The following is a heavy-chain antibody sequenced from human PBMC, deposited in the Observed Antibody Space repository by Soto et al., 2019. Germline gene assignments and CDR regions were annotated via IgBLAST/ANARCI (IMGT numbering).Heavy chain of an antibody. CDR2: IYYSGST. Sequence: SETLSLTCTVSGGSISDFYWSWIRQPPGKGLEWIGYIYYSGSTNYNPSIKSRVTISVDTSKNQFSLNLRSLSPADTAVYYCARVGGLAARTFDYWGPGTLVTVSS. CDR1: GGSISDFY. V-gene: IGHV4-59*01. J-gene: IGHJ4*02. D-gene: IGHD6-6*01. CDR3: ARVGGLAARTFDY.